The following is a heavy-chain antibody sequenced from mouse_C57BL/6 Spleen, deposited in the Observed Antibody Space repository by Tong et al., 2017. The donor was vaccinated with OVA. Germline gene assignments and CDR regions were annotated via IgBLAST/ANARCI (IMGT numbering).Heavy chain of an antibody. CDR3: ARDAELTGTGFAY. V-gene: IGHV2-9*02. J-gene: IGHJ3*01. D-gene: IGHD4-1*01. CDR2: IWAGGST. CDR1: GFSLTSYG. Sequence: VQLKESGPGLVAPSQSLSITCTVSGFSLTSYGVHWVRQPPGKGLEWLGVIWAGGSTNYNSALMSRLSISKDNSKSQVFLKMNRMQTDDTAMYYCARDAELTGTGFAYWGQGTLVTVSA.